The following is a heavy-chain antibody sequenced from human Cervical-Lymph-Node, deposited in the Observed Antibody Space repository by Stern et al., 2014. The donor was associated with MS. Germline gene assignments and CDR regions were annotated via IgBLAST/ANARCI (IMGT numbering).Heavy chain of an antibody. CDR2: ISTGSSFI. V-gene: IGHV3-21*01. Sequence: EDQLVESGGGPVKPGGSLRLSCAASGFTFSSFSMNWVRQAPGKGLEWVSFISTGSSFIQYADSVKGRFTISRDNAKNSLHLQMNSLRADDTAVYYCAKGRTGVWGQGTLVTVSS. CDR1: GFTFSSFS. D-gene: IGHD2-8*02. J-gene: IGHJ4*02. CDR3: AKGRTGV.